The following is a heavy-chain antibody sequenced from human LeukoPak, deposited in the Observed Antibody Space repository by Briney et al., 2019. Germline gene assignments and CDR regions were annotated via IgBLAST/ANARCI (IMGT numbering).Heavy chain of an antibody. D-gene: IGHD4-17*01. CDR2: MNPNSGNT. CDR3: AKGLGGDYDPFDY. V-gene: IGHV1-8*03. CDR1: GYTFTSYD. Sequence: ASVKVSCKASGYTFTSYDINWVRQATGQGLEWMGWMNPNSGNTGYAQKFQGRVTITRNTSISTAYMELSSLRAEDTAVYYCAKGLGGDYDPFDYWGQGTLVTVSS. J-gene: IGHJ4*02.